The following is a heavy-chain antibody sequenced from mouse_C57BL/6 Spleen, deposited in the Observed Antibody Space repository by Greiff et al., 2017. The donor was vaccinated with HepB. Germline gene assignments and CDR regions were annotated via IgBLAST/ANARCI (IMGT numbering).Heavy chain of an antibody. V-gene: IGHV3-6*01. CDR2: ISYDGSN. J-gene: IGHJ4*01. CDR1: GYSITSGYY. CDR3: ASTYDYDAMDY. D-gene: IGHD6-5*01. Sequence: EVQLVESGPGLVKPSQSLSLTCSVTGYSITSGYYWNWIRQFPGNKLEWMGYISYDGSNNYNPSLKNRISITRDTSKNQFFLKLNSVTTEETATYCFASTYDYDAMDYWGQGTSVTVSS.